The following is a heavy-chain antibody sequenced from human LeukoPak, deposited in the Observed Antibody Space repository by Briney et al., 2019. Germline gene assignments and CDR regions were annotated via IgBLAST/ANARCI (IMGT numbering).Heavy chain of an antibody. V-gene: IGHV3-11*01. Sequence: GGSLRLSCAASGFSFKDYYFSWIRQAPGKGLEWVSFINVNGGAMYYADFVKGRFTISRDNAKSSLYLEMNSLRVEDTAVYYCARGPRILAAGSYYFDYWGHGSLVTVSS. CDR2: INVNGGAM. D-gene: IGHD6-13*01. J-gene: IGHJ4*01. CDR3: ARGPRILAAGSYYFDY. CDR1: GFSFKDYY.